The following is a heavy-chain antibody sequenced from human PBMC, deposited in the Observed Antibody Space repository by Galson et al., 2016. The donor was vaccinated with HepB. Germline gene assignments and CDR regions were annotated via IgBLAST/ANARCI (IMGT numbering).Heavy chain of an antibody. CDR1: GFTFSTSY. D-gene: IGHD6-25*01. CDR2: IWSDGSG. Sequence: SLRLSCAASGFTFSTSYMHWVRQAPGKGLEWVAIIWSDGSGDYADSVRGRFTISRDSSKSTLYLQMNSLRVDDTAVYYCVREGGCDSGQSGGFDSWGQGTLVTVSS. CDR3: VREGGCDSGQSGGFDS. J-gene: IGHJ5*01. V-gene: IGHV3-33*01.